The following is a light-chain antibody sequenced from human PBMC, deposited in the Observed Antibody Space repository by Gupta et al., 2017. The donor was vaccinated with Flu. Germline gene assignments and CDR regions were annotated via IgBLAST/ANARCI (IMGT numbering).Light chain of an antibody. V-gene: IGKV3-11*01. CDR3: QQRSNRPPYT. Sequence: ATLSLSPGERATLSCRASQSVSRYLAWYQQKPGQAPRLLIYDASNRATGIPARFSGGGSGTDFTLTISSLEPEDFAVYYCQQRSNRPPYTFGQGTKL. CDR2: DAS. CDR1: QSVSRY. J-gene: IGKJ2*01.